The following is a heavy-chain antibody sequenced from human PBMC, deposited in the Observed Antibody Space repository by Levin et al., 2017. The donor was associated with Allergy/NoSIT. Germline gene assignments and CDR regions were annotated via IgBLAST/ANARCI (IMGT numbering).Heavy chain of an antibody. Sequence: RSQTLSLTCAVYGGSFRGSYWSWIRQPPGKGLEWIGEINHSGSTNYNPSLKSRVTISVDTSKNQFSLKLSSVTAADTAVYYCARGLYYYDSSGYYQPNDYWGQGTLVTVSS. D-gene: IGHD3-22*01. J-gene: IGHJ4*02. CDR2: INHSGST. CDR3: ARGLYYYDSSGYYQPNDY. CDR1: GGSFRGSY. V-gene: IGHV4-34*01.